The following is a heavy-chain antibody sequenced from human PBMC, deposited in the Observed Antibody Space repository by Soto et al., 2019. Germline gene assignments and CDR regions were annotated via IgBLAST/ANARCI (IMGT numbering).Heavy chain of an antibody. CDR2: INHSGVT. V-gene: IGHV4-34*01. D-gene: IGHD6-19*01. CDR1: GLSFSGYY. Sequence: PSETLSLTCAVYGLSFSGYYWSWIRQPPGKGLEWIGEINHSGVTNYKPSLKRRVTISVDTSKNQFSLQLKSVTAADTALYYCARFSGSYYYAMDVWGQGSTVT. J-gene: IGHJ6*02. CDR3: ARFSGSYYYAMDV.